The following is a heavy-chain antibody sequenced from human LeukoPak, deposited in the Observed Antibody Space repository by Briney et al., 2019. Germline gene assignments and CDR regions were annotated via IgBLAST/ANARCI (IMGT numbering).Heavy chain of an antibody. V-gene: IGHV4-59*01. CDR2: IYYSGST. D-gene: IGHD6-19*01. CDR1: GGSISSYY. J-gene: IGHJ6*02. Sequence: SETLSLACTVSGGSISSYYWSWIRQPPGKGLEWIGYIYYSGSTNYNPSLKSRVTISVDTSKNQFSLKLSSVTAADTAVYYCARAPSSGWHYYGMDVWGQGTTVTVSS. CDR3: ARAPSSGWHYYGMDV.